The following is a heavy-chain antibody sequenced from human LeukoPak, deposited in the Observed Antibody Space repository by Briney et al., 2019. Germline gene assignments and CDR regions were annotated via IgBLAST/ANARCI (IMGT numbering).Heavy chain of an antibody. CDR3: TRMTAGHDY. D-gene: IGHD2-21*02. Sequence: SETLSLTCAVSGVSFDDYYWSWVRQTPGKGLEWIGEINHSGYTNDSPSPKSRVTLSIDTSRKQFSLNLRSVTVADTGIYYCTRMTAGHDYWGQGTLVTVSS. CDR1: GVSFDDYY. J-gene: IGHJ4*02. CDR2: INHSGYT. V-gene: IGHV4-34*01.